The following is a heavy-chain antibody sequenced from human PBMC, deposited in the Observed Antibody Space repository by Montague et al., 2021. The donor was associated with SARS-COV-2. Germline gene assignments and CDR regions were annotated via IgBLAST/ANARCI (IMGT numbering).Heavy chain of an antibody. CDR2: IYYSGTT. CDR3: ARGMIRGVTTPFDY. D-gene: IGHD3-10*01. J-gene: IGHJ4*02. V-gene: IGHV4-39*02. CDR1: GASVRSGNSY. Sequence: SETLSLTCTVSGASVRSGNSYWNWIRQPPGKGLEWIGNIYYSGTTYYNPSLQSRGTISVDTSKNHLSLRLSSVTAADTAVYFCARGMIRGVTTPFDYWGQGSQVTVSS.